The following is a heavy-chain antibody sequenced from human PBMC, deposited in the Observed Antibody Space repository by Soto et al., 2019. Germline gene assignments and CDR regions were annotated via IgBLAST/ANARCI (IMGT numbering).Heavy chain of an antibody. CDR1: GGSISSGGYY. Sequence: SETLSLTCTVSGGSISSGGYYWSWIRQHPGKGLEWIGYIYYSGSTYYNPSLKSRVTISVDTSKNQFSLKLSSVTAADTAVYYWARDPPPNGIFDYGGQGTLVTVSS. CDR3: ARDPPPNGIFDY. V-gene: IGHV4-30-4*08. CDR2: IYYSGST. J-gene: IGHJ4*02.